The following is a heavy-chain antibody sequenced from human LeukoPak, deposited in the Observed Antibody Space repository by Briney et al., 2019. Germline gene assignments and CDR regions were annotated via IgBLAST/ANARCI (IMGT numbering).Heavy chain of an antibody. D-gene: IGHD6-13*01. J-gene: IGHJ4*02. CDR2: INHSGST. CDR1: SGSFSGYY. V-gene: IGHV4-34*01. CDR3: ARESYSSTYLFDF. Sequence: SETLSLTCAVYSGSFSGYYWSWIRQPPGKGVEWIGEINHSGSTNYNPSFKSRVTMSVDTSKNQISLTVNSVTAADTAVYYCARESYSSTYLFDFWGQGTLVTVSS.